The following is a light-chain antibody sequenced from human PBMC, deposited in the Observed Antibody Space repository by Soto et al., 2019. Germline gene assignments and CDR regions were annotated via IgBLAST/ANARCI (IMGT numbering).Light chain of an antibody. CDR2: AAS. CDR3: QQYYSYPST. Sequence: AIRMTQSPSSLSASTGDRVTITCRASQGISSYLAWYQQKPGKAPKLLIYAASTLQSGVPSRFSGSGSGTDFTLTISCLQSEDFETYYCQQYYSYPSTFGPGTKVDIK. J-gene: IGKJ3*01. V-gene: IGKV1-8*01. CDR1: QGISSY.